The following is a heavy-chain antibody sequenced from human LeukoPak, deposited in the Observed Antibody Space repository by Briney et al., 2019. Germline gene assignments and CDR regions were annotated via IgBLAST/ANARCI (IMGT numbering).Heavy chain of an antibody. CDR1: GYTFTSYY. CDR2: INPQSGDT. J-gene: IGHJ4*02. Sequence: ASVKVSCKASGYTFTSYYMHWVRQAPGQGLEWMGWINPQSGDTNYAQKFQGRVTMTWDTSISSVYMELSSLRFDDTAVYYCARGGKSELGTCDHWGQGTLVTVSS. CDR3: ARGGKSELGTCDH. V-gene: IGHV1-2*02. D-gene: IGHD7-27*01.